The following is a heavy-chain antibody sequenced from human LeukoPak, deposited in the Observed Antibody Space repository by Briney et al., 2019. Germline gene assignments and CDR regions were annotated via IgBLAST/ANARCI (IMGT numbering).Heavy chain of an antibody. CDR3: ARASHDYGDYSHFDY. Sequence: SETLSLTCTVSGGSISSSSYYWGWIRQPPGKGLEWIGSIYYSGSTYYNPSLKSRVTISVDTSKNQFSLKLSSVTAADTAVYYCARASHDYGDYSHFDYWGQGTLVTVSS. CDR1: GGSISSSSYY. D-gene: IGHD4-17*01. CDR2: IYYSGST. V-gene: IGHV4-39*07. J-gene: IGHJ4*02.